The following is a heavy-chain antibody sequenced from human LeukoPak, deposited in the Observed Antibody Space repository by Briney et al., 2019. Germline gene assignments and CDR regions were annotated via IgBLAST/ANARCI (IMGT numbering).Heavy chain of an antibody. CDR2: IRSDGST. J-gene: IGHJ6*02. CDR1: GFTFSSYL. D-gene: IGHD4-11*01. V-gene: IGHV3-74*01. CDR3: ARDRSYTMDV. Sequence: GGSLRLSCAASGFTFSSYLMHWVRQAPGKWLVWVSLIRSDGSTTYADSAKGRFTISRDNANNTLYLQMSSLRAEDSAVYFCARDRSYTMDVWGQGTAVTVSS.